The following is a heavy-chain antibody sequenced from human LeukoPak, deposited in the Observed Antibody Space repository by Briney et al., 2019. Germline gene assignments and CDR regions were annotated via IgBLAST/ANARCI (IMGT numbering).Heavy chain of an antibody. D-gene: IGHD6-13*01. CDR1: GYSISSGYY. CDR3: ARERASWYDAFDI. V-gene: IGHV4-38-2*02. CDR2: IYHSGST. Sequence: SETLSLTCTVSGYSISSGYYWGWIRQPPGKGLEWIGSIYHSGSTYYNPSLKSRVTISVDTSKNQFSLKLSSVTAADTAVYYCARERASWYDAFDIWGQGTMVTVSS. J-gene: IGHJ3*02.